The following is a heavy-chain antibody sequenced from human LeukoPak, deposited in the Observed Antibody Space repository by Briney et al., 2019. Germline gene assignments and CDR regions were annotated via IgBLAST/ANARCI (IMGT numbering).Heavy chain of an antibody. CDR3: ARDLYRYNWNYGGDAFDI. J-gene: IGHJ3*02. D-gene: IGHD1-7*01. CDR1: GFTFSSYW. CDR2: IKQDGSEK. V-gene: IGHV3-7*01. Sequence: QAGGSLRLSCAASGFTFSSYWMSWVRQAPGKGLEWVASIKQDGSEKYYVDSVKGRFTISRDNAKNSLYLQMNSLRAEDTAVYYCARDLYRYNWNYGGDAFDIWGQGTMVTVSS.